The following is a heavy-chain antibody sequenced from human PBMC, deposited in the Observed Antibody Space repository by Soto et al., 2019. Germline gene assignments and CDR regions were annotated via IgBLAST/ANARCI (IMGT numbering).Heavy chain of an antibody. Sequence: ASVKVSCKASGGTFSSYAISWVRQAPGQGLELMGGIIPIFGTANYAQKFQGRVTITADESTSTAYMELSSLRSEDTAVYYCARDYRGQYYDILTGYYKENWFDPWGQGTLVTVYS. CDR2: IIPIFGTA. D-gene: IGHD3-9*01. CDR3: ARDYRGQYYDILTGYYKENWFDP. CDR1: GGTFSSYA. V-gene: IGHV1-69*13. J-gene: IGHJ5*02.